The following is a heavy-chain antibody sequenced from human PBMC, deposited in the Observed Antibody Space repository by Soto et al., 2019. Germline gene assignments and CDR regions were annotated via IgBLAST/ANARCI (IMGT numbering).Heavy chain of an antibody. CDR1: SGSLSGYY. Sequence: SETLSLTCSLYSGSLSGYYWSWIRQPPGKGLEWIGEISPSGTTNYSPSLKSRVSISVDTSKNQFSLNLTSLTAADTAVYYCARAPKVSGSAQTRPDFWGQGSLVTSPQ. V-gene: IGHV4-34*01. CDR2: ISPSGTT. D-gene: IGHD6-6*01. CDR3: ARAPKVSGSAQTRPDF. J-gene: IGHJ4*02.